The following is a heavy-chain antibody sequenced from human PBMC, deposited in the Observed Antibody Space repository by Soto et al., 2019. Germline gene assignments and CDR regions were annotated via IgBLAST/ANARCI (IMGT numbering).Heavy chain of an antibody. CDR3: GRGKDSSRFPPRDY. CDR1: GFTFNTYA. V-gene: IGHV3-30-3*01. D-gene: IGHD2-2*01. CDR2: ISYNGGNK. J-gene: IGHJ4*02. Sequence: GGSLRLSCAASGFTFNTYAMYWVRQAPGKGLEWVAAISYNGGNKYYADSVKGRFTISRDNSKNKLYLQMNSLTAEDTAVFYCGRGKDSSRFPPRDYWGQGTLVTVSS.